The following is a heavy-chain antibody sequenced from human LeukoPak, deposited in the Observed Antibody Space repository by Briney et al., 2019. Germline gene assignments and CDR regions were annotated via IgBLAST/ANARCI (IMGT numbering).Heavy chain of an antibody. Sequence: GESLKISCQTSGYSFTTYWIGWVRQVPGKGLEWVGFIYPDDSNARYRPSFQGQVTISVDKSITTAYLQWSSLRASDTAMYYCARHISISSTSSHFDYWGRGPLVTVSS. CDR1: GYSFTTYW. CDR3: ARHISISSTSSHFDY. D-gene: IGHD6-6*01. J-gene: IGHJ4*02. V-gene: IGHV5-51*01. CDR2: IYPDDSNA.